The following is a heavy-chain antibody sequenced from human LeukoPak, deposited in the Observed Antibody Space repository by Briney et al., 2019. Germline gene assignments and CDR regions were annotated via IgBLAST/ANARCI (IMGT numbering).Heavy chain of an antibody. CDR2: IYYSGST. D-gene: IGHD3-22*01. Sequence: SQTQSLTCTVSGGSISSGGYYWSWIRQHPGKGLEWIGYIYYSGSTYYNPSLKSRVTISVDTSKNQFSLRLSSVTAADTAVYYCASHHYYDSSPRDYWGQGTPVTVSS. CDR1: GGSISSGGYY. J-gene: IGHJ4*02. CDR3: ASHHYYDSSPRDY. V-gene: IGHV4-31*03.